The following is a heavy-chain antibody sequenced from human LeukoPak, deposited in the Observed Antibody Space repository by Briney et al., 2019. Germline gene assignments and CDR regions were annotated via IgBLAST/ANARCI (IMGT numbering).Heavy chain of an antibody. CDR3: ARGMTTTIYYYYYYMDV. CDR1: GYTFTSYD. D-gene: IGHD4-17*01. V-gene: IGHV1-8*01. CDR2: MNPNSGNT. Sequence: ASVKVSCKASGYTFTSYDINWVRRATGQGLEWMGWMNPNSGNTGYAQKFQGRVTMTRNTSISTAYMELSSLRSEDTAVYYCARGMTTTIYYYYYYMDVWGKGTTVTISS. J-gene: IGHJ6*03.